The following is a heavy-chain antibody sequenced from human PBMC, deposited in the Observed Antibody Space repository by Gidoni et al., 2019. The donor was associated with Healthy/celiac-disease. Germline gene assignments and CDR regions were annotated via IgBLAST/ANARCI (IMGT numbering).Heavy chain of an antibody. J-gene: IGHJ5*02. CDR3: ARHPQGYDFWSGSDNWFDP. CDR1: GGSISSSSAH. Sequence: QLQLQESGPGLVKPSETLSLTCTVPGGSISSSSAHWGWIRQPPGKGLEWIGSIYYSGSAHYNPPLKSRVTISVDTSKNQFSLKLSSVTAADTAVYYCARHPQGYDFWSGSDNWFDPWGQGTLVTVSS. D-gene: IGHD3-3*01. CDR2: IYYSGSA. V-gene: IGHV4-39*01.